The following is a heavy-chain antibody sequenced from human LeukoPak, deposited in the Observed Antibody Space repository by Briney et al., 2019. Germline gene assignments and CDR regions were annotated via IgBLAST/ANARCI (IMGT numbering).Heavy chain of an antibody. V-gene: IGHV3-7*03. J-gene: IGHJ5*01. CDR1: EFIFSDYW. Sequence: RPGGSLRLSCVASEFIFSDYWMSWVRQAPGKGLEWVANIKQGGREEKYVGSVKGRFAISRDDAKSTLYLQMDSLSGDDTAVYYRARDNGGWFDSWGRGTLVTVSS. D-gene: IGHD3-10*01. CDR2: IKQGGREE. CDR3: ARDNGGWFDS.